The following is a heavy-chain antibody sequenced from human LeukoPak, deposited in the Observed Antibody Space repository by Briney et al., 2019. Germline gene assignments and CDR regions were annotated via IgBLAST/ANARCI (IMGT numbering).Heavy chain of an antibody. CDR1: GGSINSSSFY. Sequence: SETLSLTCNVSGGSINSSSFYWGWIRQPPGRGLEWIGNMYYSGSAYYHPSLKSRVTIYIDTSKNQFSLKLGSVTAADTAVYYCARLNALERLSYMLDCWGQGTLVTVSS. CDR3: ARLNALERLSYMLDC. V-gene: IGHV4-39*01. CDR2: MYYSGSA. J-gene: IGHJ4*02. D-gene: IGHD3-3*01.